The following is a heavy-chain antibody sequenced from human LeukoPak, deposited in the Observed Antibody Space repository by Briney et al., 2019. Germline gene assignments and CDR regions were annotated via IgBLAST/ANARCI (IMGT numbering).Heavy chain of an antibody. J-gene: IGHJ6*03. D-gene: IGHD6-13*01. Sequence: PGRSLRLSCAASGFIFSNFAMHWVRQAPGKGLEWEALISYDGGHTYYADSMKGRFTISRDNSRNVLYLQMTSLSGDDSAVYYCAREEQELVRDYYYYMDVWGKGTTVTVSS. V-gene: IGHV3-30*01. CDR2: ISYDGGHT. CDR1: GFIFSNFA. CDR3: AREEQELVRDYYYYMDV.